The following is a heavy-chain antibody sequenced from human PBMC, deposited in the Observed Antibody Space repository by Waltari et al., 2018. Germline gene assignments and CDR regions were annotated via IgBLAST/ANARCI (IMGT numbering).Heavy chain of an antibody. D-gene: IGHD1-1*01. J-gene: IGHJ4*02. Sequence: EVQLLESGGGLVQPGGSLRLSCAASGFIFNNYAMPWVRQAPGKGLEWVSGIGSGGTTFYADSVKGQFTISRDNSKNTLYLQMNNLRAGDTAVYFCAKAGMATGTTRSYFDYWGQGVLVTVSS. CDR1: GFIFNNYA. V-gene: IGHV3-23*01. CDR2: IGSGGTT. CDR3: AKAGMATGTTRSYFDY.